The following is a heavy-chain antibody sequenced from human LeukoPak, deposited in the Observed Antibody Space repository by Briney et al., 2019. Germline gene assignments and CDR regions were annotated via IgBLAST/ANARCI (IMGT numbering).Heavy chain of an antibody. D-gene: IGHD5-18*01. J-gene: IGHJ4*02. CDR1: GGTFSSYA. Sequence: SVKVSCKASGGTFSSYAISWVRQAPGQGLEWMGGIIPIFGTANYAQKFQSRVTITTDESTSTAYMELSSLRSEDTAVYYCARARFSITGGVTLYYFDYWGQGTLVTVSS. V-gene: IGHV1-69*05. CDR2: IIPIFGTA. CDR3: ARARFSITGGVTLYYFDY.